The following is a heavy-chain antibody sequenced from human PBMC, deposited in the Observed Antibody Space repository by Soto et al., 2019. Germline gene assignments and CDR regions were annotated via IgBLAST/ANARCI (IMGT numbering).Heavy chain of an antibody. CDR1: GGSINTFY. J-gene: IGHJ4*02. CDR2: IFSSGST. D-gene: IGHD5-12*01. Sequence: SETLSLTCTVSGGSINTFYWSWVRQPAGKGLEWIGRIFSSGSTSFNPSLERRVAMSVDTSKNHFSLNLSSVTAADMAVYYCAREGSYSAYNFAHGIQLWSFDFWGQGALVTVSS. V-gene: IGHV4-4*07. CDR3: AREGSYSAYNFAHGIQLWSFDF.